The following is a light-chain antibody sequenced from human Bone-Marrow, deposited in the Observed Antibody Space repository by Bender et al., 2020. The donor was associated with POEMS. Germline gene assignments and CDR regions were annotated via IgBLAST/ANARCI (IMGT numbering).Light chain of an antibody. J-gene: IGLJ3*02. Sequence: QSALTQPASVSVSPGQSITISCTGTSSDVGTYVLVSWYQQHPGKAPKLMIYEGTKRPSGVSSRFSGSKSGNTASLTISGLRAEDEADYHCCSFAGSRTNWVFGGGTKLTVL. CDR1: SSDVGTYVL. CDR3: CSFAGSRTNWV. V-gene: IGLV2-23*01. CDR2: EGT.